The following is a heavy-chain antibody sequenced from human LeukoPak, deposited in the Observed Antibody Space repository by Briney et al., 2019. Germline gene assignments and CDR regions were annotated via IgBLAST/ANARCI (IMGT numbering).Heavy chain of an antibody. CDR1: GFTFRAHS. CDR2: TSYAGSKK. CDR3: TRNPEMQYWFDP. Sequence: SGGSLRLSCAASGFTFRAHSMHWVRQTPGKGLEWVAFTSYAGSKKYYGDSVKGRFTISRDNSKNTLYLEVSTLRAEDTAVYYCTRNPEMQYWFDPWGQGTLVTVSS. J-gene: IGHJ5*02. V-gene: IGHV3-30-3*01. D-gene: IGHD2/OR15-2a*01.